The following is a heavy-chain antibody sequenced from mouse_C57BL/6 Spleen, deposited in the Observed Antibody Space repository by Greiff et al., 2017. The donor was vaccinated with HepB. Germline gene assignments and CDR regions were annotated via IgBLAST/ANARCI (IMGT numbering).Heavy chain of an antibody. V-gene: IGHV1-4*01. CDR1: GYTFTSYT. Sequence: QVQLQHSGAELARPGASVKMSCKASGYTFTSYTMHWVKQRPGQGLEWIGYINPSSGYTKYNQKFKDKATLTADKSSSTAYMQLSSLTSEDSAVYYCASYGYDLFAYWGQGTLVTVSA. CDR3: ASYGYDLFAY. CDR2: INPSSGYT. J-gene: IGHJ3*01. D-gene: IGHD2-2*01.